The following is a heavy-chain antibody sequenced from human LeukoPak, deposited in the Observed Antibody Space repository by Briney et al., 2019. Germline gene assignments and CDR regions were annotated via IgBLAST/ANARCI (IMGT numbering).Heavy chain of an antibody. CDR1: GFTVSLYY. J-gene: IGHJ4*02. CDR2: VSYDGSNI. Sequence: GGSLRLSCAASGFTVSLYYMTWVRQAPGKGLEWVAVVSYDGSNIYHAASVQGRFTISRDNSKNTLYLQMNSLRAEDTAVYYCARDLGYCTNGVCHTRFDYWGQGTLVAVSS. V-gene: IGHV3-30*03. CDR3: ARDLGYCTNGVCHTRFDY. D-gene: IGHD2-8*01.